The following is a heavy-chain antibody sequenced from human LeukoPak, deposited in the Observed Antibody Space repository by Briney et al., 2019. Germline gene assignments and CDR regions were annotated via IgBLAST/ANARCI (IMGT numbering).Heavy chain of an antibody. CDR1: GISFSSYW. CDR3: ASSHDSSGND. CDR2: IRYDGTHK. Sequence: GGSLRLSCVASGISFSSYWMAWVRQAPGKGLEWVANIRYDGTHKFYADSVKGRFTISRDNAKNSLFLEMNSLRADDTAVYFCASSHDSSGNDWGQGTLVTVSS. D-gene: IGHD3-22*01. J-gene: IGHJ4*02. V-gene: IGHV3-7*01.